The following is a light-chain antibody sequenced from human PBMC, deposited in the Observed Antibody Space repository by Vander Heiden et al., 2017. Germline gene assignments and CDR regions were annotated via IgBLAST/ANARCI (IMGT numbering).Light chain of an antibody. CDR2: AAS. CDR3: QQYDSYPLT. V-gene: IGKV1-8*01. J-gene: IGKJ4*01. Sequence: AIRITQSPTSLSASTGDRVTITCRASQGITSYLAWYQQKPGKAPKLLIYAASTLLSGVPSRFSGSGSGTDFTLTIRSLQSEDFATYYCQQYDSYPLTFGGGTRLEIK. CDR1: QGITSY.